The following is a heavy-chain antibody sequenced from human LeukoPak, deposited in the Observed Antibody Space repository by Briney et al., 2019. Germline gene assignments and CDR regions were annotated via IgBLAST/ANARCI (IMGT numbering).Heavy chain of an antibody. J-gene: IGHJ1*01. CDR3: ASEAPGYCSSTSCYGGYFQH. CDR2: IYYSGST. CDR1: GGSISSYY. V-gene: IGHV4-59*01. Sequence: SETLSLTCTVSGGSISSYYWSWIRQPPGKGLEWIGYIYYSGSTNYNPSLKSRATISVDTSKNQFSLKLSSVTAADTAVYYCASEAPGYCSSTSCYGGYFQHWGQGTLVTVSS. D-gene: IGHD2-2*01.